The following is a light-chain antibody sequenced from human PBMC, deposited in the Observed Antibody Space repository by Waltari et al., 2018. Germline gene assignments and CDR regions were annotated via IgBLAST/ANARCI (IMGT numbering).Light chain of an antibody. CDR1: QSVDNS. J-gene: IGKJ2*01. Sequence: EVVMTQSPGTLSLSPGETATLSCRASQSVDNSLAWYQQKIGQAPSLLLYCTSNRAADIPDRFSASGYGTEFTLTIRSLQSEDFAVYYCQQYETWPRTFGQGTKLEI. V-gene: IGKV3D-15*01. CDR3: QQYETWPRT. CDR2: CTS.